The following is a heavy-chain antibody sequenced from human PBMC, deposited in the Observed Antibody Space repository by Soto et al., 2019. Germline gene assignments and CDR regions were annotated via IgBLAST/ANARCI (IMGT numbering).Heavy chain of an antibody. V-gene: IGHV1-69*01. Sequence: QVQLVQSGAEVKKPGSSVKVSCKASGGTFSSFTISWVRQAPGQGLEWIGGIIPIYGTANYAQKFQDRVTIIADASTRTAYMELSSLRSEDTAVYYCAKDRRADWESYYYYAMDVWGQGTTVTVSS. CDR1: GGTFSSFT. CDR2: IIPIYGTA. CDR3: AKDRRADWESYYYYAMDV. J-gene: IGHJ6*02. D-gene: IGHD1-26*01.